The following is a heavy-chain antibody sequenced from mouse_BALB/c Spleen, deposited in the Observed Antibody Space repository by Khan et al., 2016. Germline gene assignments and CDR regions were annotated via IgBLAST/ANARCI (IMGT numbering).Heavy chain of an antibody. CDR3: AGGGGDPYFDY. D-gene: IGHD2-13*01. Sequence: QMQLEESGAELMKPGASVKISCKATGYTFSNYWIEWVKQRPGHGLEWIGEIFPENDTSNYIEKFKGKATFTADTSSNTAYIQLSSLTSEDSAVYYCAGGGGDPYFDYWGQGTTLTVSS. CDR2: IFPENDTS. CDR1: GYTFSNYW. J-gene: IGHJ2*01. V-gene: IGHV1-9*01.